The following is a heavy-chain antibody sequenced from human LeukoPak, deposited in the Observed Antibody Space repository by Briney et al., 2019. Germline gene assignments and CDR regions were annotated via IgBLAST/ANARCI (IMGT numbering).Heavy chain of an antibody. CDR1: GGSISSGSYY. V-gene: IGHV4-61*02. CDR3: ARDSYDYVWGSSNFDY. J-gene: IGHJ4*02. Sequence: SETLSLTRTVSGGSISSGSYYWSWIRQPAGKGLEWIGRIYTSGSTNYNPSLKSRVTISVDTSKNQVSLKLSSVTAADTAVYYCARDSYDYVWGSSNFDYWGQGTLVTVSS. CDR2: IYTSGST. D-gene: IGHD3-16*01.